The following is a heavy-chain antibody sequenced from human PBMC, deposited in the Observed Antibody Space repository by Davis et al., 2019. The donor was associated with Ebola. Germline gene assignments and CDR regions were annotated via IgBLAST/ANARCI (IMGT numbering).Heavy chain of an antibody. Sequence: GESLKISCAASGFTFTSAWMSWVRQAPGKGLEWVGRIKSKISGGTVNYGAPVKGRFTISRDDSKHTVYLQMNSLKAEDTAMYYCMSRGLVSATDEAFDIWGQGTMVTVSS. CDR2: IKSKISGGTV. CDR1: GFTFTSAW. J-gene: IGHJ3*02. CDR3: MSRGLVSATDEAFDI. V-gene: IGHV3-15*05. D-gene: IGHD1-1*01.